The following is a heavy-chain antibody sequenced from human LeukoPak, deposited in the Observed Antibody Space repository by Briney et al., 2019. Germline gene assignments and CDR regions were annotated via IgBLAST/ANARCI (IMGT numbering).Heavy chain of an antibody. D-gene: IGHD6-19*01. V-gene: IGHV4-4*07. CDR1: GGSISSFH. CDR2: IHTSGST. CDR3: AREGQWLVRGDAFDI. Sequence: SETLSLTCTVSGGSISSFHWSWIRQPAGKGLEWIGRIHTSGSTNYNPSLKSRVTISLDTSKNQFSLKVTSATAADTAVYYYAREGQWLVRGDAFDIWGQGTMVTVSA. J-gene: IGHJ3*02.